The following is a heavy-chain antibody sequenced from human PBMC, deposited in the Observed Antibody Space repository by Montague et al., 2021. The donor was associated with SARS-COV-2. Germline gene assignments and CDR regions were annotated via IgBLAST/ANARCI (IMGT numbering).Heavy chain of an antibody. CDR3: ARQRRGGQVCTPRFFDY. Sequence: SETLSLTCTGSGGSISRSSYYWGWIRQPPGKGLEWIGSIYYSGXTXYXXXXKXRVTISVDTSKNQFSLKLSSVTAADTAVYYCARQRRGGQVCTPRFFDYWGQGTLVTVSS. V-gene: IGHV4-39*01. J-gene: IGHJ4*02. CDR1: GGSISRSSYY. D-gene: IGHD3-16*01. CDR2: IYYSGXT.